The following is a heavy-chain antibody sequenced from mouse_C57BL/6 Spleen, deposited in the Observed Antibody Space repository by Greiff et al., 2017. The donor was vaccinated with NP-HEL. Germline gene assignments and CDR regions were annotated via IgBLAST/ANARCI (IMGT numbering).Heavy chain of an antibody. J-gene: IGHJ4*01. CDR1: GYTFTSYW. V-gene: IGHV1-64*01. Sequence: QVQLQQPGAELVKPGASVTLSCKASGYTFTSYWMHWVKQRPGQGLEWIGMIHPNSGSTNYNEKFKSKATLTVDKSSSTAYMQLSSLTSEDSAVYYCARWDYYGSSPYYYAMDYWGQGTSVTVSS. D-gene: IGHD1-1*01. CDR2: IHPNSGST. CDR3: ARWDYYGSSPYYYAMDY.